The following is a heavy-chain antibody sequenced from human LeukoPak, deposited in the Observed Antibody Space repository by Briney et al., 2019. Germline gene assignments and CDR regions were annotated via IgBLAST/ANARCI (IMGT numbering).Heavy chain of an antibody. CDR3: ARRGRLDYASGVNYVFDI. V-gene: IGHV4-59*08. Sequence: SETLSLTCTVSGGSISSYYWSWIRQPPGKGLEWIGYIFDSGSTNYNPSLKSRVTMSIDTSKDQFSLKLSSVTAADTAVYYCARRGRLDYASGVNYVFDIWGQGTMVTVSS. CDR2: IFDSGST. CDR1: GGSISSYY. J-gene: IGHJ3*02. D-gene: IGHD3-10*01.